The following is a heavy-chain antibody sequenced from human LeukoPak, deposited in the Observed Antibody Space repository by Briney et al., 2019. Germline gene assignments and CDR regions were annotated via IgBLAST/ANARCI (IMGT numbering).Heavy chain of an antibody. V-gene: IGHV1-2*02. CDR2: TNPTTGEI. J-gene: IGHJ6*03. D-gene: IGHD6-6*01. CDR1: GYTFTDYY. CDR3: LRGERIKAERPAGHV. Sequence: ASVKVSCKASGYTFTDYYIHWLRRAPGRGLEWVSWTNPTTGEIKSSQNFQGRATMTWDTSLGTAFMELRRLTSDDTAVYYCLRGERIKAERPAGHVWGKRTTVIVS.